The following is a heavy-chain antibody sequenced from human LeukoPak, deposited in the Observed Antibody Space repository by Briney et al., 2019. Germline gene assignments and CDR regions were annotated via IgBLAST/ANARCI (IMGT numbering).Heavy chain of an antibody. J-gene: IGHJ4*02. Sequence: GGSLRLSCAASGFTFSTYAMRWVRQGPGKGVEWVSGISGGGGIRFSADSVKGRFTISRDNSKNTLYLQMNNLRAEDTAVYYCARQWGAAAGIFDYWGQGTLVTVSS. CDR2: ISGGGGIR. CDR3: ARQWGAAAGIFDY. V-gene: IGHV3-23*01. D-gene: IGHD6-13*01. CDR1: GFTFSTYA.